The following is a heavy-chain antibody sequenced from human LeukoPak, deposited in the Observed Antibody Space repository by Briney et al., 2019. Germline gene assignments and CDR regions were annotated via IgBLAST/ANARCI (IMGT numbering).Heavy chain of an antibody. Sequence: ASVKVSCRASGYTFTSYGISWVRQAPGQGLEWMGWVSAYNGNTNYAQKLQGRVTMTTDTSTSTAYMELRSLRSDDTAVYYCARAAPYIVATRAIDYWGQGTLVTVSS. CDR2: VSAYNGNT. V-gene: IGHV1-18*01. J-gene: IGHJ4*02. CDR3: ARAAPYIVATRAIDY. D-gene: IGHD5-12*01. CDR1: GYTFTSYG.